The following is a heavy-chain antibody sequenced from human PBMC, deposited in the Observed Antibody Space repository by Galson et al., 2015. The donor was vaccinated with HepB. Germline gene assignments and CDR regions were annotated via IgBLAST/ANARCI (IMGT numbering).Heavy chain of an antibody. D-gene: IGHD6-13*01. CDR2: MRPDGSQI. CDR3: AREGSAIFDL. J-gene: IGHJ2*01. V-gene: IGHV3-7*03. CDR1: FSSSW. Sequence: FSSSWISWVRQAPGKGLEWVANMRPDGSQIYYVDSVKGRFTISRDNAKNSLYLQMNSLRAEDTAMYYCAREGSAIFDLWGRGTLVTVSS.